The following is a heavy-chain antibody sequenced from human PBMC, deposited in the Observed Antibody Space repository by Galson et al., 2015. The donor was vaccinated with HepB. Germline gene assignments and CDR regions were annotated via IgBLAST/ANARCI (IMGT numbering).Heavy chain of an antibody. CDR2: IYSGGST. J-gene: IGHJ4*02. V-gene: IGHV3-53*01. CDR1: GFTVSSNY. Sequence: SLRLSCAASGFTVSSNYMSWVRQAPGKGLEWVSVIYSGGSTYYADSVKGRFTISRDNSKNTLYLQMNSPRAEDTAVYYCASYNFLDITADYWGQGTLVTVSS. CDR3: ASYNFLDITADY. D-gene: IGHD3-10*01.